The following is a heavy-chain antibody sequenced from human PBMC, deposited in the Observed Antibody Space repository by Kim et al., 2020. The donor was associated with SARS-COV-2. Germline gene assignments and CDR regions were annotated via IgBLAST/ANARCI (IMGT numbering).Heavy chain of an antibody. J-gene: IGHJ4*02. CDR2: IDPSDSYT. V-gene: IGHV5-10-1*01. CDR1: GYSFTSYW. D-gene: IGHD3-10*01. CDR3: ARLNYYGSGSYLFDY. Sequence: GESLKISCKGSGYSFTSYWISWVRQMPGKGLEWMGRIDPSDSYTNYSPSFQGHVTISADKSISTAYLQWSSLKASDTAMYYCARLNYYGSGSYLFDYWGQGTLVTVSS.